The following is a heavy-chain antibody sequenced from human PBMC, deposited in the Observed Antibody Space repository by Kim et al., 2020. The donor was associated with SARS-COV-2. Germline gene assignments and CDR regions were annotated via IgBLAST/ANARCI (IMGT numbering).Heavy chain of an antibody. Sequence: GGSLRLSCAASGFTFSSYSMNWVRQAPGKGLEWVSSISSSSSYIYYADSVKGRFTISRDNAKNSLYLQMNSLRAEDTAVYYCARDPQQLVRRLNYYYYGMDVWGQGTTVTVSS. CDR1: GFTFSSYS. J-gene: IGHJ6*02. D-gene: IGHD6-13*01. CDR2: ISSSSSYI. V-gene: IGHV3-21*01. CDR3: ARDPQQLVRRLNYYYYGMDV.